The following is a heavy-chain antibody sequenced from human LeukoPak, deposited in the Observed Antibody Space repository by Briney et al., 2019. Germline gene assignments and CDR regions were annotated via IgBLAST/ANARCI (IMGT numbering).Heavy chain of an antibody. Sequence: GGFLRLSCAASGFSFSSYAMHWVRQAPGKGLEWVAVISYDGRNEYYADSVKGRFTISRDISMNTLYLQMNSLRPEDSAVYYCARGGDSWSGYSYGMDVWGQGTTVAVSS. CDR3: ARGGDSWSGYSYGMDV. D-gene: IGHD3-3*01. J-gene: IGHJ6*02. CDR2: ISYDGRNE. V-gene: IGHV3-30-3*01. CDR1: GFSFSSYA.